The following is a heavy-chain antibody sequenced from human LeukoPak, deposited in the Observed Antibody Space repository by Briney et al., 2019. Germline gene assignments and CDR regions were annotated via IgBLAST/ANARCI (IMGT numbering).Heavy chain of an antibody. D-gene: IGHD3-10*01. CDR2: IILILGIA. Sequence: GASVTVSCKASGGTFSSYAISWVRPAPGQGLGWMGRIILILGIANYAQKFQGRVTITADTSTSTAYMELSSMRSEDTAVYCCARSVRAAGYYYGSGSLDYWGQGTLVIVSS. CDR3: ARSVRAAGYYYGSGSLDY. J-gene: IGHJ4*02. CDR1: GGTFSSYA. V-gene: IGHV1-69*04.